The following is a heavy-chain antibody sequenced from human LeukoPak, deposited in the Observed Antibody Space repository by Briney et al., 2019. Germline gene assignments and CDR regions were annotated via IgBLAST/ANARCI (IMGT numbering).Heavy chain of an antibody. CDR2: INTNTGNP. J-gene: IGHJ5*02. V-gene: IGHV7-4-1*02. CDR1: GYTFTSYA. CDR3: AKLHDYAHDNWFDP. D-gene: IGHD4-17*01. Sequence: ASVKVSCKASGYTFTSYAMNWVRQAPGQGLEWMGWINTNTGNPTYAQGFTGRFVFSLDTSVSTAYLQISSLKAEDTAVYYCAKLHDYAHDNWFDPWGQGTLVTVSS.